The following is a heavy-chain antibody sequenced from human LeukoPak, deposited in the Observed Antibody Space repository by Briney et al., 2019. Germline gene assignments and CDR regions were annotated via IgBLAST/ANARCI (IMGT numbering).Heavy chain of an antibody. CDR1: GFTFSSYA. D-gene: IGHD3-10*01. CDR2: ISYDGSNA. CDR3: ARAPLGLGELLGEDYFDY. Sequence: GGSLRLSCAASGFTFSSYAMPWVRQAPGKGLEWVAVISYDGSNAYYADSVKGRFTTSRDNSKNTLYLQMNSLRAEDTAVYYCARAPLGLGELLGEDYFDYWGQGTLVTVSS. J-gene: IGHJ4*02. V-gene: IGHV3-30-3*01.